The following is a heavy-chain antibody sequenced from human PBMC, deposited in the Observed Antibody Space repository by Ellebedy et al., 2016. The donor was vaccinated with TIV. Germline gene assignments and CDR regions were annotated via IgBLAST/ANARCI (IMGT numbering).Heavy chain of an antibody. D-gene: IGHD2-2*01. J-gene: IGHJ4*02. CDR3: ARHAGNAEYAFDF. V-gene: IGHV4-59*08. CDR2: IHYSGST. Sequence: MPSETLSLTCTVSGDSISGNYWSWIRQPPGKGLEWIGYIHYSGSTKYSPSLKSRVTISEDTSKNQFSLILTSVTAADTAVYYCARHAGNAEYAFDFWGQGSPVTVSS. CDR1: GDSISGNY.